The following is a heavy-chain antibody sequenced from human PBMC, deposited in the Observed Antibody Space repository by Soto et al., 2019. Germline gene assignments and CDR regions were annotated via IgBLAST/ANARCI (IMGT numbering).Heavy chain of an antibody. J-gene: IGHJ6*03. D-gene: IGHD3-9*01. CDR3: AKALINYDILTGLYMDV. CDR1: GSIFTGYG. Sequence: QVHLVESGGGVAQPGRSLRLSCAASGSIFTGYGMHWVRQAPGKGLEWVAVIWFDGSNKYYADSVKGRFTISRDNSKNTLYLQMNSLRAEDTAVYYCAKALINYDILTGLYMDVWGKGTTVTVSS. CDR2: IWFDGSNK. V-gene: IGHV3-33*06.